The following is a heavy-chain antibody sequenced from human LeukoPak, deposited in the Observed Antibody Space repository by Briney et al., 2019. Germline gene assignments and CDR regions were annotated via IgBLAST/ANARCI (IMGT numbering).Heavy chain of an antibody. Sequence: ASVKVSCKASGYTFTSYYMHWVRQAPGQGLEWMGIINPSGGSTSYAQKFQGRVTMTRDMSTSTVYMELSSLRSEDTAVYYCARDGDGSGSYYESYFDYWGQGTLVTVSS. D-gene: IGHD3-10*01. CDR3: ARDGDGSGSYYESYFDY. CDR1: GYTFTSYY. CDR2: INPSGGST. J-gene: IGHJ4*02. V-gene: IGHV1-46*01.